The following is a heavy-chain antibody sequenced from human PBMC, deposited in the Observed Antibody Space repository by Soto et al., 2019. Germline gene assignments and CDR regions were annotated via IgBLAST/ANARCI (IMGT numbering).Heavy chain of an antibody. D-gene: IGHD3-22*01. CDR2: INAGNGNT. Sequence: QVQLVQSGAEVKKPGASVKVSCKASGYTFTSYAMHWVRQAPGQRLEWMGWINAGNGNTKYSQKFQGRVTITRDTSASTAYMELSSLRSEDTAVYYCARDYLDYYDSSGYYRPPRWFEPWGQGTLVTVSS. CDR3: ARDYLDYYDSSGYYRPPRWFEP. V-gene: IGHV1-3*01. J-gene: IGHJ5*02. CDR1: GYTFTSYA.